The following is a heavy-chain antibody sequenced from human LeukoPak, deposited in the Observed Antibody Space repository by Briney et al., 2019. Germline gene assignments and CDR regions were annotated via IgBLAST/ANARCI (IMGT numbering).Heavy chain of an antibody. CDR2: ISSSSSYI. CDR3: ARVDYYYDSSGYCYEVVDY. J-gene: IGHJ4*02. V-gene: IGHV3-21*01. D-gene: IGHD3-22*01. Sequence: GGSLRLSCAASGFTFSSYSMNWVRQAPGKGLEWVSSISSSSSYIYYADSVKGRFTISRDNAKNSLYLQMNSLRAEDTAVYYCARVDYYYDSSGYCYEVVDYWGQGTLVTVSS. CDR1: GFTFSSYS.